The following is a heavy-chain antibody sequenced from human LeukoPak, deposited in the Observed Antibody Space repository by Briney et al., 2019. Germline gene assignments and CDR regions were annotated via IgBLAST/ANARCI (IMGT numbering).Heavy chain of an antibody. CDR3: ARMTTGHDY. V-gene: IGHV4-34*01. CDR1: GTSFSPYY. CDR2: VNHSGYT. J-gene: IGHJ4*02. Sequence: KPSETLSLTCGVSGTSFSPYYWSWIRQTPGKGLEWIGEVNHSGYTNINPSLKSRVTISVDAPKNQFSLRMNTVTAADTAVYFCARMTTGHDYWGQGTLVTVSS. D-gene: IGHD4-17*01.